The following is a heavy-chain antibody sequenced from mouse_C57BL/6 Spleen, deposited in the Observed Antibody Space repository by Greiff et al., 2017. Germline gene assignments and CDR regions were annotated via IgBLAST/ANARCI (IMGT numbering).Heavy chain of an antibody. D-gene: IGHD2-3*01. V-gene: IGHV8-12*01. J-gene: IGHJ4*01. CDR1: GFSLSTSGMG. CDR2: IYWDDDK. CDR3: ARVDGYYYAMDY. Sequence: QVQLKESGPGILQSSPTLSLSCSFSGFSLSTSGMGVSWIRQPSGKGLEWLAHIYWDDDKRYNPSLKSRLTISKDTSRNQVFLKLTSVDTADTATYYCARVDGYYYAMDYWGQGTSGTVSS.